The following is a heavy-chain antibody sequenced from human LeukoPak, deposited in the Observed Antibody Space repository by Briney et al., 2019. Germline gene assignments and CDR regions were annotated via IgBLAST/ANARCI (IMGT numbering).Heavy chain of an antibody. CDR1: GYSISSGYY. CDR2: IYHSGST. Sequence: PSETLSLTCTVSGYSISSGYYWGWIRQPPGKGLEWIGSIYHSGSTYYNPSLKSRVTISLDTSKNQFSLKLSSVTAADTAVYYCASYDFWSGYYPWGYWGQGTLVTVSS. D-gene: IGHD3-3*01. CDR3: ASYDFWSGYYPWGY. V-gene: IGHV4-38-2*02. J-gene: IGHJ4*02.